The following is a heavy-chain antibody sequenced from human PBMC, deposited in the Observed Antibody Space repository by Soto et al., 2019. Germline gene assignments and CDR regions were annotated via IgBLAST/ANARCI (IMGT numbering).Heavy chain of an antibody. J-gene: IGHJ6*02. Sequence: ASVKVSCKAPGGTFSSYAISWVRQAPGQGLEWMGGIIPIFGTANYAQKFQGRVTITADKSTSTAYMELSSLRSEDTAVYYCARSDYGDYDPNYYYYYGMDVWGQGTTVTV. D-gene: IGHD4-17*01. V-gene: IGHV1-69*06. CDR1: GGTFSSYA. CDR2: IIPIFGTA. CDR3: ARSDYGDYDPNYYYYYGMDV.